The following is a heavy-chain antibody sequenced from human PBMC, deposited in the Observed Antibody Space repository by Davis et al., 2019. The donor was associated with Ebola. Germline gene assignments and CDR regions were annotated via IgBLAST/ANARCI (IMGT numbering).Heavy chain of an antibody. Sequence: GESLKISCVASGLTFRGYGMHWVRQAPGKGLEWVAIIWYDGSNKYYADSVKGRFTISRDNSKNTLYLQMNSLRAEDTAVYYCANTPHSSGWYPGGYYYGMDVWGQGTTVTVSS. D-gene: IGHD6-19*01. CDR1: GLTFRGYG. CDR3: ANTPHSSGWYPGGYYYGMDV. J-gene: IGHJ6*02. CDR2: IWYDGSNK. V-gene: IGHV3-33*06.